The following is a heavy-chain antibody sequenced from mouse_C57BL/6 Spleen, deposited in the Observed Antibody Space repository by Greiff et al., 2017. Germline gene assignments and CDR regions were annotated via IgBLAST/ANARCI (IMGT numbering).Heavy chain of an antibody. D-gene: IGHD1-1*01. CDR3: PYYGSPYFDY. J-gene: IGHJ2*01. V-gene: IGHV1-11*01. CDR1: GYTFTDHI. Sequence: QLQQSGAELASPGASVTLSCKASGYTFTDHIMNWVKKRPGQGLEWIGRIYSVSGVTNYIQKFMGKATFCVDRSTSTVDMVLNSLTSEAPAVYYYPYYGSPYFDYWGQGTTLTVSS. CDR2: IYSVSGVT.